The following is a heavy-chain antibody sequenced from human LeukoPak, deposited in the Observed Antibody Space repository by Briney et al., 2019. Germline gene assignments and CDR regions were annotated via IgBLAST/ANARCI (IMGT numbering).Heavy chain of an antibody. CDR3: ARAGGSGWYSLDY. CDR1: GFTFSGYD. Sequence: PGGSLRLSCAASGFTFSGYDMHWVRQAPGKGLEWVSAITTAGDQYYPGTVKGRFTISRENAKNSLYLQMNSLRAGDTAVYYCARAGGSGWYSLDYWGQGTLVTVSS. D-gene: IGHD6-19*01. J-gene: IGHJ4*02. V-gene: IGHV3-13*05. CDR2: ITTAGDQ.